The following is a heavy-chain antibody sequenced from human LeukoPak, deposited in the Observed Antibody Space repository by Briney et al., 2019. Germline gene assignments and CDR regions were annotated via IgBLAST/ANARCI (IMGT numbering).Heavy chain of an antibody. D-gene: IGHD5-18*01. J-gene: IGHJ4*02. CDR3: ARRGEAMDPFDY. V-gene: IGHV5-51*01. Sequence: GESLKISCKDSGYSFTSYWIGWVRQMPGKGLEWMGIIYPGDADTRYSPSFQGQVTISADKSINTAYLQWSSLKASDTAIYYCARRGEAMDPFDYWGQGTLVTVSS. CDR2: IYPGDADT. CDR1: GYSFTSYW.